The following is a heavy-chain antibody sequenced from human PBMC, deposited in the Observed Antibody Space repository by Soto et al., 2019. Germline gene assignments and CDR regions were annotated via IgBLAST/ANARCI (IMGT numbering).Heavy chain of an antibody. CDR1: GYTFTGYF. CDR2: INPYTGDT. Sequence: ASVKVSCKTSGYTFTGYFLHWVRQAPGQGFEWLGWINPYTGDTNYAQNFQGWVTMTRDMSIRTAYMELSRLRSDDTAVYYCARGRTLLWFGESSHYNMDVWGQGTTVTVSS. CDR3: ARGRTLLWFGESSHYNMDV. J-gene: IGHJ6*02. V-gene: IGHV1-2*04. D-gene: IGHD3-10*01.